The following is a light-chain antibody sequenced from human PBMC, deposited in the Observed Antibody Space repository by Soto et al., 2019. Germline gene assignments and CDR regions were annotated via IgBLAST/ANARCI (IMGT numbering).Light chain of an antibody. CDR2: SAS. V-gene: IGKV1-27*01. J-gene: IGKJ3*01. Sequence: DIQMTQSPTSLSASVGDRVTITCRASQDIRNYVAWYQQIPGKAPKLLIYSASTLQSGVPSRFSGSGSGTDFTLTINGLQPEDVATYSGQQYSSVPVFGPGTKVEIK. CDR1: QDIRNY. CDR3: QQYSSVPV.